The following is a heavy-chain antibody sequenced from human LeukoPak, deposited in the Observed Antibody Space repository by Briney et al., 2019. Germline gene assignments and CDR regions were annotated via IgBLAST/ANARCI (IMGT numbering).Heavy chain of an antibody. J-gene: IGHJ6*03. CDR2: IIPIFGTA. CDR1: GGTFSSYA. CDR3: ARGVVVTAIGPNLYYYYYMDV. Sequence: ASVKVSCKASGGTFSSYAISWVRQAPGQGLEWMGGIIPIFGTANYAQKFQARVTITADESTSTAYVELSSLRSEDTAVYYCARGVVVTAIGPNLYYYYYMDVWGKGTTVTISS. V-gene: IGHV1-69*13. D-gene: IGHD2-21*02.